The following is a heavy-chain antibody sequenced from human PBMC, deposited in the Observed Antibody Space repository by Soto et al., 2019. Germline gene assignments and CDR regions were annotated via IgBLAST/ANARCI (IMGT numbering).Heavy chain of an antibody. Sequence: PSETLSLTCAVSGGSISSSNWWSWVRQPPGKGLEWIGEIYHSGSTNYNPSLKSRVTISVDKSKNQFSLKLSSVTAADTAVYYCARSYSSSWRLYYYYGMDVWGQGTTVT. D-gene: IGHD6-13*01. V-gene: IGHV4-4*02. CDR2: IYHSGST. CDR3: ARSYSSSWRLYYYYGMDV. J-gene: IGHJ6*02. CDR1: GGSISSSNW.